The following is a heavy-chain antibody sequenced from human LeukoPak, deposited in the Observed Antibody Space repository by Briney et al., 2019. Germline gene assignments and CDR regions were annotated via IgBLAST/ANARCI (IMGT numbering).Heavy chain of an antibody. V-gene: IGHV4-39*01. D-gene: IGHD2-15*01. Sequence: SETLFLTCIVSGGSISSSSYYWGWIRQPPGKGLEWIGSIYYSGRTYYNPSLKSRVTISVDTSKNQFSLKLSSVTAADTAVYYCARIRRTMGYCSGGSCANFDSWGQGTLVTVSS. CDR2: IYYSGRT. J-gene: IGHJ4*02. CDR3: ARIRRTMGYCSGGSCANFDS. CDR1: GGSISSSSYY.